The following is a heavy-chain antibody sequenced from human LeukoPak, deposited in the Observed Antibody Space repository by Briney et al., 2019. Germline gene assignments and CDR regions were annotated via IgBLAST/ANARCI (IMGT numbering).Heavy chain of an antibody. CDR3: ARGSPHYYDSSGYYP. J-gene: IGHJ5*02. D-gene: IGHD3-22*01. CDR2: MNPNSGNT. CDR1: GYTFTSYD. Sequence: GASVKVSCKASGYTFTSYDINWVRQATGQGLEWMGWMNPNSGNTGYAQKFQGRVTMTRNTSISTAYMELSSLRSEDTAVYYCARGSPHYYDSSGYYPWGQGTLVTVSS. V-gene: IGHV1-8*01.